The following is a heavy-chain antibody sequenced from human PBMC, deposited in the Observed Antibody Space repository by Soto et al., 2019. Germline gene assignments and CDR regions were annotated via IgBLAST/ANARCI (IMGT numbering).Heavy chain of an antibody. V-gene: IGHV1-69*05. Sequence: QVQLVQSGAEVKKPGSSLKVSCKVFGETLNSNPIGWVRQAPGQGLEWVGGIVPLSDRTNYAQALQGRVTVHSDGSTSKVYMELNNLQSDNTAVYYWARKSGRDCPSGGGCFSLDVGGKGSLITVSS. CDR1: GETLNSNP. CDR3: ARKSGRDCPSGGGCFSLDV. J-gene: IGHJ4*02. CDR2: IVPLSDRT. D-gene: IGHD2-15*01.